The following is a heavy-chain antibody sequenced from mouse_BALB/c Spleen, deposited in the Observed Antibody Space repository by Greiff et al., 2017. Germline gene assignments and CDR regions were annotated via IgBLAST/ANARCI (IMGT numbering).Heavy chain of an antibody. Sequence: VQLKESGAELVKPGASVKLSCTASGFNIKDTYMHWVKQRPEQGLEWIGRIDPANGNTKYDPKFQGKATITADTSSNTAYLQLSSLTSEDTAVYYCARGYAMDYWGQGTSVTVSS. V-gene: IGHV14-3*02. CDR2: IDPANGNT. CDR1: GFNIKDTY. CDR3: ARGYAMDY. J-gene: IGHJ4*01.